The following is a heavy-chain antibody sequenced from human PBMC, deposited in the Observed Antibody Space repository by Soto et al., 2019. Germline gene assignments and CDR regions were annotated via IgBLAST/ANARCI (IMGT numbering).Heavy chain of an antibody. CDR3: AREPRQGAFDI. CDR1: GFTFSSYG. CDR2: IWYDGSNK. J-gene: IGHJ3*02. Sequence: QVQLVESGGGVVQPGRSLRLSCAASGFTFSSYGMHWVRQAPGKGLEWVAVIWYDGSNKYYADSVKGRFTISRDNSKNTLYLQMNSLRAEDTAVYYCAREPRQGAFDIWGQGTMVTVSS. V-gene: IGHV3-33*01.